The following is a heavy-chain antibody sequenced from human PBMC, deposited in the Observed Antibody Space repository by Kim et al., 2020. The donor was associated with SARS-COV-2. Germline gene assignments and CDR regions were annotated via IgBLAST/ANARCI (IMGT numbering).Heavy chain of an antibody. Sequence: RFTISRDNAKNSMYLQMNSLRAEDTAVYYCARDLLWLFGTSHYYYYGMDVWGQGTTVTVSS. CDR3: ARDLLWLFGTSHYYYYGMDV. J-gene: IGHJ6*02. D-gene: IGHD5-18*01. V-gene: IGHV3-11*06.